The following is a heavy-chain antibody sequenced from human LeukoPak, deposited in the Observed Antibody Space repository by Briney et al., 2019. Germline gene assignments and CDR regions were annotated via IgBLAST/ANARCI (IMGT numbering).Heavy chain of an antibody. V-gene: IGHV4-4*07. CDR3: ARGDSSGWWDFHY. J-gene: IGHJ4*02. CDR2: IYTTGST. Sequence: SETLSLTCTVSGGSINNYYWSWIRQPAGKGLEWIGRIYTTGSTNYNPSLKSRVTMSVDTSKNQFSLKLSSVTAADTAVYFCARGDSSGWWDFHYWGQGTLVTVSS. CDR1: GGSINNYY. D-gene: IGHD6-19*01.